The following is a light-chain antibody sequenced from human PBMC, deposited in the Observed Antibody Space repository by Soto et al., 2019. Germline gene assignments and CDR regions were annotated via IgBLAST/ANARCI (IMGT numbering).Light chain of an antibody. Sequence: QSALTQPASVSGSPGQSITISCTGTSSDVGGYRYVSWYQQHPGKAPKLMIYEVSNRPSGVSNLFSGSKSGNTASLTISGLQAEDESDYYCISYTSSSTPYVFGTGTKLTVL. CDR3: ISYTSSSTPYV. CDR1: SSDVGGYRY. J-gene: IGLJ1*01. CDR2: EVS. V-gene: IGLV2-14*01.